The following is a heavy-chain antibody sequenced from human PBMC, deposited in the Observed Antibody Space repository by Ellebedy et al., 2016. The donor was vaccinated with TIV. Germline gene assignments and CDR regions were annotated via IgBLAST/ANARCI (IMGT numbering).Heavy chain of an antibody. CDR3: ARDGSGWCPDI. CDR2: VFHDGKKA. Sequence: GESLKISXAASGFSFSTYWMTWVRQAPGKGLEWVGIVFHDGKKADYGDSVKGRLTISRDNSMNTVYLQINSLRMEDTAMYYCARDGSGWCPDIWGQGTMVSVSS. CDR1: GFSFSTYW. V-gene: IGHV3-30*03. J-gene: IGHJ3*02. D-gene: IGHD6-19*01.